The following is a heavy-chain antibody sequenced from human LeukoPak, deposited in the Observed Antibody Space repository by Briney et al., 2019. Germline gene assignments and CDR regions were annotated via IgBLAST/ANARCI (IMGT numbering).Heavy chain of an antibody. CDR1: GFTFDDYA. J-gene: IGHJ4*02. D-gene: IGHD3-16*01. Sequence: GGSLRLSCAASGFTFDDYAMHWVRQAPGKGLEWVSGISWNSGSIGYADSVKGRFTISRDNAKNSLYLQMNSLRDEDTAVYYCARDLNWGFDYWGQGTLVTVSS. V-gene: IGHV3-9*01. CDR3: ARDLNWGFDY. CDR2: ISWNSGSI.